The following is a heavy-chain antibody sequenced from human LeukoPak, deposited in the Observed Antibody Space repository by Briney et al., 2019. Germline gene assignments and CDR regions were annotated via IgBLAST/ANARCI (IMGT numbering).Heavy chain of an antibody. V-gene: IGHV4-39*01. D-gene: IGHD3-16*01. Sequence: SETLSLTCTVSGGSISSSDYYWAWIRQSPGKGLEWIGNIYYRGSTYYNPSLESRVTISVDTSKDRFSLTLRSVTPADTAVYYCARQQYSWGFYDYWGQGTLATVSS. J-gene: IGHJ4*02. CDR3: ARQQYSWGFYDY. CDR2: IYYRGST. CDR1: GGSISSSDYY.